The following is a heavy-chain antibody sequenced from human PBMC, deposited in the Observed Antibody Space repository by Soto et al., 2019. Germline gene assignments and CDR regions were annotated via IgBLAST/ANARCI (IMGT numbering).Heavy chain of an antibody. CDR1: GFTFSSYA. J-gene: IGHJ4*02. CDR3: AKSAGSGWSYVED. D-gene: IGHD6-19*01. CDR2: IGGSGSGGKT. Sequence: GGSLRLSCAASGFTFSSYAMNWVRQAPGKGLEWVSTIGGSGSGGKTYYADSVKGRFTISRDNSKSTLYLQVNSLRDADTAVYYCAKSAGSGWSYVEDWGQGTLVTSPQ. V-gene: IGHV3-23*01.